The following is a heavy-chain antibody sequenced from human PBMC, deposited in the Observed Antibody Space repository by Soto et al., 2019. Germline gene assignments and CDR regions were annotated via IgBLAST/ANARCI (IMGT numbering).Heavy chain of an antibody. Sequence: ASVKVSCKASGYTFTSYGINWVRQAPGQGLEWMGWMNPNSGSTNYAQKFQGWVTMTRDTSISTAYMELSRLRSDDTAVYYCARAKYQLLKPDYWGQGTLVTVSS. CDR1: GYTFTSYG. CDR3: ARAKYQLLKPDY. J-gene: IGHJ4*02. V-gene: IGHV1-2*04. CDR2: MNPNSGST. D-gene: IGHD2-2*01.